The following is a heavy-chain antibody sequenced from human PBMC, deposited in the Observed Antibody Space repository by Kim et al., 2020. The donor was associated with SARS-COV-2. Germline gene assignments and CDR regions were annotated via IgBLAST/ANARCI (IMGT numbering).Heavy chain of an antibody. J-gene: IGHJ4*02. CDR3: AKDQRNRTVGAGYVDY. Sequence: GGSLRLSCAASGFTFNSFGMHWVRQAPGKGLEWVAVITYDGRSKNFADSVKGRFTISRDNSKNTLYLQMNSLRGEDTAVYYCAKDQRNRTVGAGYVDYCGQRTLVTV. CDR1: GFTFNSFG. CDR2: ITYDGRSK. V-gene: IGHV3-30*18. D-gene: IGHD1-26*01.